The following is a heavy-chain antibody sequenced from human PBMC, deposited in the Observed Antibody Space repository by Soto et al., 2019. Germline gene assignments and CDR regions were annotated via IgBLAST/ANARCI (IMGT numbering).Heavy chain of an antibody. J-gene: IGHJ6*02. Sequence: SGGSLRLSCAASGFTFTSYAMSWVRQAPGKGLEWVSAISGSGGSTYYADSVKGRFTISRDNSKNTLYLQMNSLRAEDTAVYYCAKDTDCSGGSCYYYYGMDVWGQGTTVTVSS. CDR2: ISGSGGST. V-gene: IGHV3-23*01. CDR1: GFTFTSYA. CDR3: AKDTDCSGGSCYYYYGMDV. D-gene: IGHD2-15*01.